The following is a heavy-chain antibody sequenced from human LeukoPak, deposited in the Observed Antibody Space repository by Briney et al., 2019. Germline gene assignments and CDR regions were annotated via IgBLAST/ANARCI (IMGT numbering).Heavy chain of an antibody. D-gene: IGHD3-10*01. CDR1: GFTFRSYG. Sequence: GGSLRLSCAASGFTFRSYGMTWVRQAPGKGLEWVSGISGSGDYTNYADSVKGRFTISRDNSKHTLYLQMNSLRAEHTAVYYCAKTYGSGSRYYFVYSGEGALVTVSS. J-gene: IGHJ4*02. V-gene: IGHV3-23*01. CDR3: AKTYGSGSRYYFVY. CDR2: ISGSGDYT.